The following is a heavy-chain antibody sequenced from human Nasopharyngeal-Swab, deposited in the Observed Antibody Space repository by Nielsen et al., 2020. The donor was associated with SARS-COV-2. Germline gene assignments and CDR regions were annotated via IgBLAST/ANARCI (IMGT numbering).Heavy chain of an antibody. CDR1: GFTFGDYV. CDR3: TRGSRYYPDYYFGMDV. V-gene: IGHV3-49*03. Sequence: GGSLRLSCTASGFTFGDYVMTWFRQAPGKGLEWVGFIRSKAYGGTTEYAASVKGRFSISRDDSKRIAYLQMNSLKTEDTAVYHCTRGSRYYPDYYFGMDVWGQGTTVTVSS. CDR2: IRSKAYGGTT. J-gene: IGHJ6*02. D-gene: IGHD3-3*01.